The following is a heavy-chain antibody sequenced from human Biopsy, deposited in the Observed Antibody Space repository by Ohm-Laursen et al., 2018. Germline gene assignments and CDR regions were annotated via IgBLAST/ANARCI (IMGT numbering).Heavy chain of an antibody. D-gene: IGHD4-17*01. J-gene: IGHJ4*02. CDR3: ARDSPSYADYPLDS. Sequence: SDTLSLTCSASGTSIITYSWSWIRQPAGKGLEWIGCIYVSGSTNYNPSLKSRVTMSLDTSESRFSLGLPSVTAADTAVYYCARDSPSYADYPLDSWGPGILVTVS. CDR1: GTSIITYS. CDR2: IYVSGST. V-gene: IGHV4-4*07.